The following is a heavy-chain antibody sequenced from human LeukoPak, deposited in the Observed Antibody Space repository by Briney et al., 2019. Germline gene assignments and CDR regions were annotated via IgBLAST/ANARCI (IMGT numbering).Heavy chain of an antibody. D-gene: IGHD2-15*01. CDR1: GYTFTSYS. Sequence: ASVKVSCKASGYTFTSYSISWVRQAPGQGLEWMGWISAYNGNTNYAQKLQGRVTMTTDTSTSTAYMELRSLRSDDTAVYYCARLGLYCSGGSCYSQTNFDYWGQGTLVTVSS. CDR2: ISAYNGNT. J-gene: IGHJ4*02. CDR3: ARLGLYCSGGSCYSQTNFDY. V-gene: IGHV1-18*01.